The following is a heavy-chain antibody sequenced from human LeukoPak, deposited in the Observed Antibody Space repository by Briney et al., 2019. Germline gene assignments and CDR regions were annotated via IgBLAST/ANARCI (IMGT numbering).Heavy chain of an antibody. CDR2: IYYSGST. CDR3: ARESEIRGLLDY. CDR1: GGSISSYY. V-gene: IGHV4-59*12. Sequence: SETLSLTCTVSGGSISSYYWSWIRQPPGKGLEWIGYIYYSGSTNYNPSLKSRVTISVDTSKNQFSLQLNSVTPEDTAVYYCARESEIRGLLDYWGQGTLVTVSS. J-gene: IGHJ4*02. D-gene: IGHD3-3*01.